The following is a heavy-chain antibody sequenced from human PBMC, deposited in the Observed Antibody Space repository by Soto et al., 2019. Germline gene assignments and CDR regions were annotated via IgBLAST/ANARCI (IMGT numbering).Heavy chain of an antibody. V-gene: IGHV3-30-3*02. J-gene: IGHJ6*02. CDR2: ISYDGSNK. CDR1: GFTFSTYA. CDR3: AKFYDSSVSGHYGMDV. Sequence: GSLRLSCAASGFTFSTYAMHWVRQAPGKGLEWVAVISYDGSNKYYADSVKGRFTISRDNSKNTLYLQMNSLRAEDTAVYYCAKFYDSSVSGHYGMDVWGQGTTVTVSS. D-gene: IGHD3-22*01.